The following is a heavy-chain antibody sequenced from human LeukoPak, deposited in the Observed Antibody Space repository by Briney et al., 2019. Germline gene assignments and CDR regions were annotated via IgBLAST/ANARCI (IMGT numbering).Heavy chain of an antibody. CDR1: GDSISSSSYY. CDR3: ARGVWIYSY. D-gene: IGHD5-12*01. CDR2: IYYSGST. Sequence: SETLPLTCTVSGDSISSSSYYWGWIRQPPGKGLEWMGSIYYSGSTYYNPSLKSRVTVSVDTSKNQFSLKLTSVTAADTAVYYCARGVWIYSYWGQGTLVTVS. V-gene: IGHV4-39*01. J-gene: IGHJ4*02.